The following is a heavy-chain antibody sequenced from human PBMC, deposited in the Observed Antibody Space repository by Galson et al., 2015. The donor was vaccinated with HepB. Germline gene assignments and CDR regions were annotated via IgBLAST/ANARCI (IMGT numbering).Heavy chain of an antibody. CDR1: GGSISSGSYY. Sequence: TLSLTCTVSGGSISSGSYYWSWIRQPAGKGPEWIGRIYTSGSTNYNPSLKSRVTISVDTSKNQFSLKLSSVTAADTAVYYCASFALYGDQYYFDYWGQGTLVTVSS. J-gene: IGHJ4*02. V-gene: IGHV4-61*02. CDR3: ASFALYGDQYYFDY. D-gene: IGHD4-17*01. CDR2: IYTSGST.